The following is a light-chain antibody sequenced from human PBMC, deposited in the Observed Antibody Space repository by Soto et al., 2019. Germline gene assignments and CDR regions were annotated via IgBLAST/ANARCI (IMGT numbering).Light chain of an antibody. Sequence: QSALTQPASVSGSPGQSIAISCTGNSSDVGAYNFVSWYQQHPGKAPKLMIYEVSNRPSGVSSRFSGSKSGNTASLNISGLQPEEEADDYCSSFRSGSNIVGNGTQVTVL. J-gene: IGLJ1*01. V-gene: IGLV2-14*01. CDR1: SSDVGAYNF. CDR3: SSFRSGSNI. CDR2: EVS.